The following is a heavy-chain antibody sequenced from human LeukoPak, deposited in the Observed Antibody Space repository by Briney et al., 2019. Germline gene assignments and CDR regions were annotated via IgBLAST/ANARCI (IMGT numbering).Heavy chain of an antibody. CDR3: ARRGYSYGYMGY. V-gene: IGHV4-39*01. CDR2: IYYSGST. Sequence: SETLSLTCTVSGGSISSSSYYWGWIRQPPGTGLEWIGSIYYSGSTYYNPSLKSRVTISVDTSKNQFSLKLSSVTAADTAVYYCARRGYSYGYMGYWGQGTLVTVSS. D-gene: IGHD5-18*01. J-gene: IGHJ4*02. CDR1: GGSISSSSYY.